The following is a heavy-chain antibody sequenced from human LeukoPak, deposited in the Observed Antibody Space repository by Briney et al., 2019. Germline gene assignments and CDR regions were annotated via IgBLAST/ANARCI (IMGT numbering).Heavy chain of an antibody. CDR3: AREGSYFDSSGFYYRGFFDS. CDR1: GGSISTSSYY. J-gene: IGHJ4*02. D-gene: IGHD3-22*01. V-gene: IGHV4-39*07. Sequence: PSETLSLTCTVSGGSISTSSYYWGWIRQPPGKGLEWIGSIYYSGNTYCNPSLKSRVIISIDTFKNQFSLKMSSVTAADTAVYYCAREGSYFDSSGFYYRGFFDSWGQGTLVTVSS. CDR2: IYYSGNT.